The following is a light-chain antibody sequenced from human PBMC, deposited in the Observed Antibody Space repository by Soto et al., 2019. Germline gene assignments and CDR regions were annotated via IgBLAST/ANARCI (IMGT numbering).Light chain of an antibody. CDR2: EES. V-gene: IGKV1-9*01. J-gene: IGKJ4*01. CDR1: QAITNN. CDR3: QQVKSYPRT. Sequence: DIHLTQSPSSLSASVGDRVTITCRASQAITNNLAWYQQKPGNPPKLLIYEESTLHSGVPSRFSGRKVGTQFILTIDSLQPEDFATYECQQVKSYPRTFGGGTKVEIK.